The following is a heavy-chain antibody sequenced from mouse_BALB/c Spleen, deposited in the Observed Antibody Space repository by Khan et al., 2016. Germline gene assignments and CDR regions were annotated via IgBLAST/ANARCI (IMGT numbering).Heavy chain of an antibody. CDR3: ARLRRVYAMDY. D-gene: IGHD2-12*01. CDR1: GYCITSGYY. CDR2: IRYAGSN. J-gene: IGHJ4*01. V-gene: IGHV3-6*02. Sequence: EVQLQESGPGLVKPSQSLSLTCSVTGYCITSGYYWNWIRQFPGNNLEWMGYIRYAGSNNYNQSLKNRISIARDTSKNQFFLKLNSVTTEDTATYYCARLRRVYAMDYWGQGTSVTVSS.